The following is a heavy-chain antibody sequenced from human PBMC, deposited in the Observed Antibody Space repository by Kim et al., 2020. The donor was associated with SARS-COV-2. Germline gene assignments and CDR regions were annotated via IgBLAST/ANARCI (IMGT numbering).Heavy chain of an antibody. Sequence: GGSLRLSCAASGLTFSSYWMHWVRQAPGKGLVWVSRINSDGSSTSYADSVKGRFTISRDNAKNTLYLQMNSLRAEDTAVYYCARGNIVVVTAFPLYYFDYWGQGTLVTVSS. J-gene: IGHJ4*02. D-gene: IGHD2-21*02. CDR1: GLTFSSYW. V-gene: IGHV3-74*01. CDR2: INSDGSST. CDR3: ARGNIVVVTAFPLYYFDY.